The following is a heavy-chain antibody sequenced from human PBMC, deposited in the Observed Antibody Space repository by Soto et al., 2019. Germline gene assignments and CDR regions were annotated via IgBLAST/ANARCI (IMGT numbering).Heavy chain of an antibody. J-gene: IGHJ4*02. V-gene: IGHV4-59*08. CDR1: GGSISSYY. CDR2: IYYSGST. D-gene: IGHD1-1*01. CDR3: ARRVPLRYDFDY. Sequence: SETLSLTCTFSGGSISSYYWSWIRQPPGKGLEWIGYIYYSGSTNYNPSLKSRVTISVDTSKNQFSLKLSSVTAADTAVYYCARRVPLRYDFDYWGQGTLVTVSS.